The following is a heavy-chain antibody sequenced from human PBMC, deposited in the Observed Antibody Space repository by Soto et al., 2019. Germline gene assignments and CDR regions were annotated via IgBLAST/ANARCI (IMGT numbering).Heavy chain of an antibody. J-gene: IGHJ4*02. CDR3: STTADYDDAF. V-gene: IGHV3-15*01. CDR1: GFTFSDAW. CDR2: IKSKIDGGTT. Sequence: EVHLVESGGGLVKPGGSLRLSCVASGFTFSDAWMNWVRQAPGKGVEWVGRIKSKIDGGTTDYAAPVKGRFIISRDDSENTLYLQMNRPKVDDTAVYYCSTTADYDDAFWGQGALVTVSS. D-gene: IGHD4-17*01.